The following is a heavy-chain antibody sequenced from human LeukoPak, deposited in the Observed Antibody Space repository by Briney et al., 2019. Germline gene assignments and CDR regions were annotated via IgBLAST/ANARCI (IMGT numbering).Heavy chain of an antibody. CDR3: ASNWNCDY. D-gene: IGHD1-1*01. V-gene: IGHV3-30*04. Sequence: GGSLRLSCAASGFTFISYAMHWVRQAPGKGLEWVAVISYDGSNKYYADSVKGRFTISRDNSKNTLYLQMNSLRAEDTAVYYCASNWNCDYWGQGTLVTVSS. J-gene: IGHJ4*02. CDR2: ISYDGSNK. CDR1: GFTFISYA.